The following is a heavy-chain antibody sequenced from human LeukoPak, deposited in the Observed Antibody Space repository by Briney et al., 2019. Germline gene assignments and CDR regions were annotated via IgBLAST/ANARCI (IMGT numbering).Heavy chain of an antibody. J-gene: IGHJ4*02. CDR2: IKSKTDGGTT. Sequence: GSLRLSCAASGFTFSNAWLGCVRQAPGKGQEWVGRIKSKTDGGTTDSAAPVEGSFTISRDDPKNTLYLQMNSLKTDDTAVYYCTTGHDFWSGTLPWWGQGTLVTVSS. CDR3: TTGHDFWSGTLPW. D-gene: IGHD3-3*01. V-gene: IGHV3-15*01. CDR1: GFTFSNAW.